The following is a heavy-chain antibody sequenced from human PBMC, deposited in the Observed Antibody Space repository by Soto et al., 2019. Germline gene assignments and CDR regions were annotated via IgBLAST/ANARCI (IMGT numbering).Heavy chain of an antibody. CDR3: ARVCGGDCGNAFYV. Sequence: QVQLVESGGGVVQPGRSLRLSCAASGFTFSAYGIHWVRQAPGKGLEWVATISFDSRDKLYVDSMNGRLTISRENSRNTVYLQMDSLRAEDTAVYHCARVCGGDCGNAFYVWGQRTVVAVSP. V-gene: IGHV3-33*05. CDR1: GFTFSAYG. J-gene: IGHJ3*01. CDR2: ISFDSRDK. D-gene: IGHD2-21*02.